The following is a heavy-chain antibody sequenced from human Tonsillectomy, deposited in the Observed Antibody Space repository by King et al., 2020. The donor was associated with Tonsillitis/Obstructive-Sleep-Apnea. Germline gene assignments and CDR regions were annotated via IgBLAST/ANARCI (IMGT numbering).Heavy chain of an antibody. Sequence: VQLVESGGGLVKPGRSLRLSCTASGFTFGDYAMSWFRQAPGKGLEWVGFIRSKAYGGTTAYAASVKGRFTISRDDSKSIAYLQMNSLKAEDTAVYYCTRDSGRITMVRGPIEFDYWGQGTLVTVSS. V-gene: IGHV3-49*05. D-gene: IGHD3-10*01. CDR3: TRDSGRITMVRGPIEFDY. J-gene: IGHJ4*02. CDR2: IRSKAYGGTT. CDR1: GFTFGDYA.